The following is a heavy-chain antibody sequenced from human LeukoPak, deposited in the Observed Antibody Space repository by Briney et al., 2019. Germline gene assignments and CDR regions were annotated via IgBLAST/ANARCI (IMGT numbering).Heavy chain of an antibody. J-gene: IGHJ4*02. CDR2: TSDSGNT. Sequence: SETLSLTCSVTGGSIRNYYWNWMRQPPGKGLEWIGYTSDSGNTYYNPSLKSRVTISVDTSKNQFSLKVTSATAADTAVYYCARWYVSGRYFDNWGRGTSVTVSS. CDR1: GGSIRNYY. V-gene: IGHV4-59*01. D-gene: IGHD6-19*01. CDR3: ARWYVSGRYFDN.